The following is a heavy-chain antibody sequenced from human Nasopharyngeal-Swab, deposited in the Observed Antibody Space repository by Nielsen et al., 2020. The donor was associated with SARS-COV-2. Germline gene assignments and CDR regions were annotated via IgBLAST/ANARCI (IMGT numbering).Heavy chain of an antibody. CDR1: GGSISTYY. D-gene: IGHD6-25*01. CDR3: ASTAAAFDN. Sequence: GSLRLSCTVSGGSISTYYWSWIRQPQGKGLEWIGYIYYSGSTFYNPSLESRVAMSVDTSKNQFSLNLSSVTAADAAVYYCASTAAAFDNWGQGTLVTVSS. J-gene: IGHJ4*02. CDR2: IYYSGST. V-gene: IGHV4-59*06.